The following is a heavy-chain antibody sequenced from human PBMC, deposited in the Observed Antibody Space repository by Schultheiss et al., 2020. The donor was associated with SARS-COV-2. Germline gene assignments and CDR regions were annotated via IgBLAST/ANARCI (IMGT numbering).Heavy chain of an antibody. CDR2: VFHTGGT. V-gene: IGHV4-61*05. CDR1: GGSISSGDYY. J-gene: IGHJ4*02. D-gene: IGHD3-9*01. Sequence: SETLSLTSNVSGGSISSGDYYWGWIRQPPGKGLEWIGYVFHTGGTNYNPSLQSRVPISVDTSKNKYSLKLSSVTAEDTAVYYCAKLGYFDWLLVSFPDYWGQGTLVTVSS. CDR3: AKLGYFDWLLVSFPDY.